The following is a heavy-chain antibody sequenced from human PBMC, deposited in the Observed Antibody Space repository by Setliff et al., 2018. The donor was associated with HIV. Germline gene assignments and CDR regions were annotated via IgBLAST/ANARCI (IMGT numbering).Heavy chain of an antibody. V-gene: IGHV4-31*03. Sequence: SETLSLTCTVSGGSIKSGAYYWSWIRQHPGRGLEWIGYIYYTGSLYFTPSLKSRLNLSVDTSKNQFSLDLTSVTAADTAVYYCARGHSYDSYGYYFRGFDIWGPGTMVTVSS. D-gene: IGHD3-22*01. CDR1: GGSIKSGAYY. CDR3: ARGHSYDSYGYYFRGFDI. CDR2: IYYTGSL. J-gene: IGHJ3*02.